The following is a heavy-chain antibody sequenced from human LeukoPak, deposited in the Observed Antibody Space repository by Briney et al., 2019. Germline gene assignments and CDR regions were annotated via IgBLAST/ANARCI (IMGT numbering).Heavy chain of an antibody. CDR3: ARHRYDKYCSTNGCPGAFDI. CDR1: GYNFTPYW. J-gene: IGHJ3*02. V-gene: IGHV5-51*01. D-gene: IGHD2-2*01. CDR2: IYPDDSHT. Sequence: GESLKISCKGSGYNFTPYWIAWVRQMPGEGLEWMGIIYPDDSHTTYSPSFQGRVTISVDKSITTAYLQWSSLQASDTAMYYCARHRYDKYCSTNGCPGAFDIWGQGTTVTVSS.